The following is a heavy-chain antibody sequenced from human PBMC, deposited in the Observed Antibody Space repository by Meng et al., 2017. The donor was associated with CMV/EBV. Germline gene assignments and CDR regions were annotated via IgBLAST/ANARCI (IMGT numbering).Heavy chain of an antibody. CDR2: IRSKANSYAT. CDR1: GFTFSGSA. Sequence: GESLKISCAASGFTFSGSAMHWVRQASGKGLEWVGRIRSKANSYATAYAASVKGRFTISRDDSKNTAYLQMNSLKTEDTAVYYCARLERLLVHPYYYYGMDVWGQGTTVTVSS. V-gene: IGHV3-73*01. D-gene: IGHD6-6*01. J-gene: IGHJ6*02. CDR3: ARLERLLVHPYYYYGMDV.